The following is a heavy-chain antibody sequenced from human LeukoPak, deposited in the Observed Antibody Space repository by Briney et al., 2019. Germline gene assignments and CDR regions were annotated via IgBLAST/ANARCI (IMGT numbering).Heavy chain of an antibody. V-gene: IGHV1-2*04. CDR2: INPNSGGT. J-gene: IGHJ3*02. Sequence: ASVKVSCKASGYTFTGYYMHWVRQAPGQGLEWMGWINPNSGGTNYAQKFQGWVTMTRDTSISTAYMELSRLRSDDTAVYYCARSTVTTSWAFDIRGQGTMVTVSS. CDR3: ARSTVTTSWAFDI. D-gene: IGHD4-17*01. CDR1: GYTFTGYY.